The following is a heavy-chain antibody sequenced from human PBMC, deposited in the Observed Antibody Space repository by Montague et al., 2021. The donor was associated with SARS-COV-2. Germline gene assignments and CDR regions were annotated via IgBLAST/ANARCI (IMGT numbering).Heavy chain of an antibody. CDR1: GGSISTGSYY. V-gene: IGHV4-61*02. CDR3: ARGPHYDILTSYYKDGMDV. CDR2: IYTSGST. Sequence: SQSLSLTCTVSGGSISTGSYYWSWIRQPAGKGLEWIGRIYTSGSTNYNPSLKSRVTISVDTSKNQFSLKLSSVTAADTAVYYCARGPHYDILTSYYKDGMDVWGQGTTVTVSS. J-gene: IGHJ6*02. D-gene: IGHD3-9*01.